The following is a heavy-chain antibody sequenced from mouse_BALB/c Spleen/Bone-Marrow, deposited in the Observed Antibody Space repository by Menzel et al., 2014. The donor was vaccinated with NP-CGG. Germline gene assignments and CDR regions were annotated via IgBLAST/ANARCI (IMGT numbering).Heavy chain of an antibody. CDR1: GYAFTNYL. Sequence: QVQLKQSGADLVRPGTSVKVSCKASGYAFTNYLIEWVKQRPGQGLEWIGVINPGSGATNYNEKFKGKATLTADKSSRPEYMKLSKLASDDTAVYFYARKLGTNYAMDYWGQGTSVTVTS. V-gene: IGHV1-54*01. CDR3: ARKLGTNYAMDY. D-gene: IGHD3-3*01. J-gene: IGHJ4*01. CDR2: INPGSGAT.